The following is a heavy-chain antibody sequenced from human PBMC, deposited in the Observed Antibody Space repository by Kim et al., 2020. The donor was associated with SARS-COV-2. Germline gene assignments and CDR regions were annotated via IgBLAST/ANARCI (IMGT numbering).Heavy chain of an antibody. D-gene: IGHD7-27*01. CDR3: ARFAGGPHTGYYYYYGMDV. CDR1: GGSFSGYY. V-gene: IGHV4-34*01. CDR2: INHSGST. Sequence: SETLSLTCAVYGGSFSGYYWSWIRQPPGKGLEWIGEINHSGSTNYNPSLKSRVTISVDTSKNQFSLKLSSVTAADTAVYYCARFAGGPHTGYYYYYGMDVWGQGTTVTVSS. J-gene: IGHJ6*02.